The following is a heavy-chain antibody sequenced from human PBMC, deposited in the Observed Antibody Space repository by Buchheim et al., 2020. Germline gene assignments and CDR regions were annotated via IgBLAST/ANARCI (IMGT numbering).Heavy chain of an antibody. V-gene: IGHV4-34*01. CDR1: GGSFSGYY. CDR2: INHSGST. Sequence: QVQLQQWGAGLLKPSETLSLTCAVYGGSFSGYYWSWIRQPPGKGLEWIGEINHSGSTNYNPSLKSRVTISVDTTQNPFSLKLSSVTAADTAVYYCARGPPHYDILTGYYTGVLYWGQGTL. CDR3: ARGPPHYDILTGYYTGVLY. J-gene: IGHJ4*02. D-gene: IGHD3-9*01.